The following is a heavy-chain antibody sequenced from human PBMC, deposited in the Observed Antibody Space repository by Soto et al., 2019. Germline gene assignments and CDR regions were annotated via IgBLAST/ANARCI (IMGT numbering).Heavy chain of an antibody. CDR3: ARVAVTMVRGDPTFLDY. J-gene: IGHJ4*02. Sequence: QVQLQESGPGLVMPSETLSLTCTVSGGSISSYYWSWIRQPPGKGLEWIGYIYYSGSTNYNPSLKSRVTISVATSKNQFSLKLSSVTAADTAVYYCARVAVTMVRGDPTFLDYWGQGTLVTVSS. V-gene: IGHV4-59*01. CDR1: GGSISSYY. CDR2: IYYSGST. D-gene: IGHD3-10*01.